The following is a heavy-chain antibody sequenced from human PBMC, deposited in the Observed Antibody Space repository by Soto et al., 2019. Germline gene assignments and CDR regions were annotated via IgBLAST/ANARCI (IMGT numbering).Heavy chain of an antibody. J-gene: IGHJ4*02. V-gene: IGHV4-30-2*01. CDR1: GGSISSGGYS. Sequence: QLQLQESGSGLVKPSQTLSLTCAVSGGSISSGGYSWSWIRQPPGKGLEWIGYIYHSGSTYYNPSRKSRVTISVDTSKNQFSLKLSAVTAADPAVYYCARGRIAARLDYWGQGTLVTVSS. D-gene: IGHD6-6*01. CDR2: IYHSGST. CDR3: ARGRIAARLDY.